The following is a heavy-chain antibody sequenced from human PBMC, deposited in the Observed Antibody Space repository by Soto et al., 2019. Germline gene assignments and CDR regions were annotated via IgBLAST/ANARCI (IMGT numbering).Heavy chain of an antibody. V-gene: IGHV3-23*01. CDR3: AKGSIEYRASVDH. CDR1: VFSFTSYA. J-gene: IGHJ4*02. D-gene: IGHD3-16*02. CDR2: ISARGGSS. Sequence: VQLLESGGGLVLPGGSLRLACAASVFSFTSYAMVWVRQAPGKGLEWVSVISARGGSSYFADSVKCRFTISRDNSKNVLTLEMNIMRAEDTATYFCAKGSIEYRASVDHWGQGTLVIVSS.